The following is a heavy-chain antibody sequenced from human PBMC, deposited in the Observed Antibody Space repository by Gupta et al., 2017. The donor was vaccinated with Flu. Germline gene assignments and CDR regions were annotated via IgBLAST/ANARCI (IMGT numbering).Heavy chain of an antibody. V-gene: IGHV3-21*01. Sequence: EVQLVESGGGLVKPGGSLRLSCAASGFTLLSDSLNVFRQAPGKGLEWVSSISSSSSYIYYADSVKGRFTISRDNAKNSLYLQMNSLRAEDTAVYYCARVRLRYFDWLPDYWGQGTLVTVSS. CDR3: ARVRLRYFDWLPDY. J-gene: IGHJ4*02. CDR2: ISSSSSYI. D-gene: IGHD3-9*01. CDR1: GFTLLSDS.